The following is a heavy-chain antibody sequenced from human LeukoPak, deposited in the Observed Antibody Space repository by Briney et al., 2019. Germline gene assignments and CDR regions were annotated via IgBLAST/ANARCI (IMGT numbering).Heavy chain of an antibody. V-gene: IGHV3-9*01. J-gene: IGHJ6*02. CDR2: ISWNSGSI. CDR1: GFTFDDYA. D-gene: IGHD1-26*01. CDR3: AKGRFGSYYYNGMDV. Sequence: PGRSLRLSCAASGFTFDDYAMHWVRQAPGKGMEWVSGISWNSGSIGYADSVKGRFTISRDNAKNSLYLQMNSLRAEDTALYYCAKGRFGSYYYNGMDVWGQGTTVTVSS.